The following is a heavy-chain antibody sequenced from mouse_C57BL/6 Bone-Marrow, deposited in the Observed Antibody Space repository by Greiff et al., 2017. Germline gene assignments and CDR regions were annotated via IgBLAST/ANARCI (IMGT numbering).Heavy chain of an antibody. Sequence: VQLQQSGPELVKPGASVKISCKASGYTFTDYYMNWVKQSHGKSLEWIGDINPNNGGTSYNQKFKGKATLTVDKSSSTAYMELRSLTSEDSSVYYCASGGLYYGNYGAMDYWGQGTSVTVSS. CDR2: INPNNGGT. J-gene: IGHJ4*01. CDR3: ASGGLYYGNYGAMDY. CDR1: GYTFTDYY. V-gene: IGHV1-26*01. D-gene: IGHD2-1*01.